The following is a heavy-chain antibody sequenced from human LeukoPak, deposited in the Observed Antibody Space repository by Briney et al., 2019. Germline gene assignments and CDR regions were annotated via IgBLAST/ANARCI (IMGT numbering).Heavy chain of an antibody. V-gene: IGHV1-46*01. CDR2: INPSGGST. Sequence: ASVKVSCKASGYTFTRYNTHWVRQAPGQGLEWMGIINPSGGSTSYAQKFQGRVTMTRDMSTSTVYMELSSLRSGDTAVYYCARDARISGYDSSSSLWFDPWGQGTLVTVSS. J-gene: IGHJ5*02. D-gene: IGHD5-12*01. CDR3: ARDARISGYDSSSSLWFDP. CDR1: GYTFTRYN.